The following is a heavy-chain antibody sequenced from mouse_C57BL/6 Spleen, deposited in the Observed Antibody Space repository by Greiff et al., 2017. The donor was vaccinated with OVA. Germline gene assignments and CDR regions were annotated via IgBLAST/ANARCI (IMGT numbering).Heavy chain of an antibody. CDR1: GYAFSSYW. CDR3: AMINYYGSTY. J-gene: IGHJ2*01. CDR2: IYPGDGDT. D-gene: IGHD1-1*01. V-gene: IGHV1-80*01. Sequence: QVQLKESGAELVKPGASVKISCKASGYAFSSYWMNWVKQRPGKGLEWIGQIYPGDGDTNYNGKFKGKATLTADKSSSTAYMQLSSLTSEDSAVYFCAMINYYGSTYWGQGTTLTGAS.